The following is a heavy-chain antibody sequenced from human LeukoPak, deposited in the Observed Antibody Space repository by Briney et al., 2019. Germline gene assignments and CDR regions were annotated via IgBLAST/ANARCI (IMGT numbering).Heavy chain of an antibody. D-gene: IGHD3-22*01. Sequence: GGSLRLSCAASGFTFSSYAMSWVRQAPGKGLEWVSAISGSGGSTYYADSVKGRFTISRDNSKNTLYLQMNSLRAEDTAVYYCAKGSIDYYDSSGYYYVFQGWYYFDYWGQGTLVTVSS. J-gene: IGHJ4*02. V-gene: IGHV3-23*01. CDR2: ISGSGGST. CDR1: GFTFSSYA. CDR3: AKGSIDYYDSSGYYYVFQGWYYFDY.